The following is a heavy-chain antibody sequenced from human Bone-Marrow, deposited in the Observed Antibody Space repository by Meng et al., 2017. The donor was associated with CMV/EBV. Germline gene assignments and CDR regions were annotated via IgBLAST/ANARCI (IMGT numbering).Heavy chain of an antibody. J-gene: IGHJ4*02. Sequence: PLQQRGVGLLQPSETPSLTCAVYGGSFSGYYWSWIRQPPGKGLEWIGEINHSGSTNYNPSLKSRVTISVDTSKNQFSLKLSSVTAADTAVYYCARGGVVVNGAPFDYWGQGTLVTVSS. D-gene: IGHD3-22*01. CDR3: ARGGVVVNGAPFDY. CDR2: INHSGST. CDR1: GGSFSGYY. V-gene: IGHV4-34*01.